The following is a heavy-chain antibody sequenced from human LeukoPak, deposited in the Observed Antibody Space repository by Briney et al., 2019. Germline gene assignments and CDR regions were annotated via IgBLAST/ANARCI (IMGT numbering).Heavy chain of an antibody. CDR2: ISGSGGST. Sequence: GGSLRLSCAASGFTFSSYAMSWVRQAPGKGLEWVSAISGSGGSTYYADSAKGRFTISRDNSKNTLYLQMNSLRAEDTAVYYCAMGFIWSTDGTLFDYWGQGTLVTVSS. CDR3: AMGFIWSTDGTLFDY. D-gene: IGHD3-10*01. V-gene: IGHV3-23*01. J-gene: IGHJ4*02. CDR1: GFTFSSYA.